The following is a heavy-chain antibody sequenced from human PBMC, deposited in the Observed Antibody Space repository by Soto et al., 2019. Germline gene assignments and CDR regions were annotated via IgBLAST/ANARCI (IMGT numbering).Heavy chain of an antibody. Sequence: GAAEKVSCKASGGTFSSYAISLLRQAPGQRREWMGWVNAGNGNTKYSQKFQGRVTMTRDTSVSTAYMELSSLRSEDTAVYYCARDRAYYGSVDPDYRGQGTLVTVSS. CDR2: VNAGNGNT. CDR3: ARDRAYYGSVDPDY. V-gene: IGHV1-3*01. D-gene: IGHD3-10*01. J-gene: IGHJ4*02. CDR1: GGTFSSYA.